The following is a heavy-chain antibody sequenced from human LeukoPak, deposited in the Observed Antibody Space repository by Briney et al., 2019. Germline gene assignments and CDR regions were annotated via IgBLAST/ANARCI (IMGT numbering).Heavy chain of an antibody. CDR2: ISGSGGST. CDR3: AKATVVVVVAARIFDY. J-gene: IGHJ4*02. CDR1: GFTFSSYV. V-gene: IGHV3-23*01. D-gene: IGHD2-15*01. Sequence: PGGSLRLSCAAPGFTFSSYVMSWVRQAPGKGLEWVSAISGSGGSTYYADSVKGRFTISRDNSKNTLYLQMNSLRAEDTAVYYCAKATVVVVVAARIFDYWGQGTLVTVSS.